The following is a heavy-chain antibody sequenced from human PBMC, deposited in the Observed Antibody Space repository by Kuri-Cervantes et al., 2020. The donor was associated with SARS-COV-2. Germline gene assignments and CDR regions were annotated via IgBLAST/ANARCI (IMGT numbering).Heavy chain of an antibody. D-gene: IGHD4-23*01. J-gene: IGHJ1*01. CDR2: IYYNGIT. CDR1: GGSIRSGAYY. CDR3: ATDKPSYGGNGYLEL. Sequence: SETLSLTCSVSGGSIRSGAYYCHWIRHRPGKGLEWIGNIYYNGITYYNPSLKSRITISVDTSKNQFPLKLSSVTAADTAVYYCATDKPSYGGNGYLELWGQGTLVTVSS. V-gene: IGHV4-31*03.